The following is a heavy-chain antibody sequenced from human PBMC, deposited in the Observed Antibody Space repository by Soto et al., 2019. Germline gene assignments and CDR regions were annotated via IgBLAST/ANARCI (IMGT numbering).Heavy chain of an antibody. J-gene: IGHJ5*02. CDR1: GFTFSSYA. V-gene: IGHV3-23*01. CDR2: ISGSGGST. D-gene: IGHD3-16*02. Sequence: PGGSLRLSCAASGFTFSSYAMSWVRQAPGKGLEWVSAISGSGGSTYYADSVKGRFTISRDNSKNTLYLQMNSLRAEDTAVYYCAKDERLGELSSPNWFDPWGQGTLVTVSS. CDR3: AKDERLGELSSPNWFDP.